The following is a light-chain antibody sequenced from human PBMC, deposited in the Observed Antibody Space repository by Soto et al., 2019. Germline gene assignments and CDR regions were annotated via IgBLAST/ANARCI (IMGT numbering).Light chain of an antibody. V-gene: IGLV2-14*01. Sequence: QSALTQPASVSGSPGQSITISCTGTSSDVGGYNYVSWYQQHPGKAPKLMIYDVSNRPSGVSNRFSGSKSGNTASLTISGLQAEDEADYYCSSYPSSSLGVFGTGTKLTVL. CDR3: SSYPSSSLGV. J-gene: IGLJ1*01. CDR1: SSDVGGYNY. CDR2: DVS.